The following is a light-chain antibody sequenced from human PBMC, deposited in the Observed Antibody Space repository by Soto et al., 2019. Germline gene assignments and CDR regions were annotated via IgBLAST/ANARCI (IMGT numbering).Light chain of an antibody. V-gene: IGKV1-6*01. J-gene: IGKJ1*01. CDR1: QGIRND. Sequence: AIQMTQSPSSLSASIGDRVTITCRASQGIRNDLAWYQQKPGKAPNRLIFAASRLQSGVPSRLSDSRSGTDFTLTITSLQPDDFATYYCLQDYSYPQTFGQGTKVELK. CDR3: LQDYSYPQT. CDR2: AAS.